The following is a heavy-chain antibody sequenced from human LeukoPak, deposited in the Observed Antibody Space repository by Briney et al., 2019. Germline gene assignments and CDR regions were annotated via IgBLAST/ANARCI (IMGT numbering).Heavy chain of an antibody. J-gene: IGHJ4*02. V-gene: IGHV4-34*01. CDR2: INHSGST. D-gene: IGHD3-22*01. Sequence: SETLSLTCAVYGGSLSGYYWSWIRQPPGKGLEWIGEINHSGSTNYNPSLKSRVTISVDTSKNQFSLKLSSVTAADTAVYYCARVQSGYPDYWGQGTLVTVSS. CDR3: ARVQSGYPDY. CDR1: GGSLSGYY.